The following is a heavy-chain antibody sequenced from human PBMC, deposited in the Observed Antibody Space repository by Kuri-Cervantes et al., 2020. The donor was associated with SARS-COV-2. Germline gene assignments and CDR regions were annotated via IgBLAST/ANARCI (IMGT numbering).Heavy chain of an antibody. Sequence: LSLTCAASGFTFSSYSMNWVRQAPGKGLEWVSAISGSGGSTYYADSVKGRFTISRDNAKNLLYLEMNSLRGEDTAVYYCATRGDYNSGFFDNRGQGTLVTVSS. CDR2: ISGSGGST. CDR3: ATRGDYNSGFFDN. J-gene: IGHJ4*02. V-gene: IGHV3-21*01. D-gene: IGHD3-10*01. CDR1: GFTFSSYS.